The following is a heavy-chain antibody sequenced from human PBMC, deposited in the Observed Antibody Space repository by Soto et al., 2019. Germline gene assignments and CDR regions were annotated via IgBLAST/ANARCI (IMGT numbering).Heavy chain of an antibody. CDR3: AKVWLTIFGVVISDGMDV. J-gene: IGHJ6*02. D-gene: IGHD3-3*01. Sequence: GGSLRLSCAASGFTFSSYGMHWVRQAPGKGLEWVAVISYDGSNKYYADSVKGRFTISRDNSKNTLYLQMNSLRAEDTAVYYCAKVWLTIFGVVISDGMDVWGQGTTVTVSS. CDR2: ISYDGSNK. V-gene: IGHV3-30*18. CDR1: GFTFSSYG.